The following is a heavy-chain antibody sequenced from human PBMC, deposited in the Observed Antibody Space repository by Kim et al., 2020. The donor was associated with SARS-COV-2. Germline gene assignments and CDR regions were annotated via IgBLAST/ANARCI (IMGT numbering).Heavy chain of an antibody. J-gene: IGHJ6*02. CDR3: ARDPDYGDYVGYYYGMDV. V-gene: IGHV3-11*06. Sequence: KGRFTSSRDNAKTSLYLQMNSLRAEDTAVYYCARDPDYGDYVGYYYGMDVWGQGTTVTVSS. D-gene: IGHD4-17*01.